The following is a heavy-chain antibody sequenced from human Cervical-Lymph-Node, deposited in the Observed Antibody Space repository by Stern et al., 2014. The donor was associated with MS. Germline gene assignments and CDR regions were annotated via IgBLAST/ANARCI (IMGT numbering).Heavy chain of an antibody. Sequence: QVQLVQSGAEVKKPGASVKVSCKVSGYTLTEMSMHWVRQAPGKGLEWMGGYDPQHGDAVYSQKIQGRVTMAEDRSTDTAYMELTSLRSDDTAVYYCATHRGRVTYYYGLDVWGQGTTVTVSS. D-gene: IGHD2-21*02. V-gene: IGHV1-24*01. CDR3: ATHRGRVTYYYGLDV. J-gene: IGHJ6*02. CDR2: YDPQHGDA. CDR1: GYTLTEMS.